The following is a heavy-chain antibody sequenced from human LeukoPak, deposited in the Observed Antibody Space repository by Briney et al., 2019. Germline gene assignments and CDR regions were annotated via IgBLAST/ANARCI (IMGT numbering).Heavy chain of an antibody. D-gene: IGHD4-11*01. CDR2: ISGSGGST. CDR1: GFTFSSYA. CDR3: AKDRPDYIPTFYHYMDV. V-gene: IGHV3-23*01. Sequence: GGSLRLSCAASGFTFSSYAMSWVRQAPGKGLGWVSAISGSGGSTYYADSVKGRFIISRDNSKNTLYLQMNSLRAEDTAVYYCAKDRPDYIPTFYHYMDVWGKGTTVTVSS. J-gene: IGHJ6*03.